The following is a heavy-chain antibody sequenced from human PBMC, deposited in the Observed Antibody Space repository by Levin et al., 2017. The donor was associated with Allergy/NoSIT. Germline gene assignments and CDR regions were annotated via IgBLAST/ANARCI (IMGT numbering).Heavy chain of an antibody. D-gene: IGHD2/OR15-2a*01. CDR1: GGSISSDRYY. CDR2: IYYSGSA. CDR3: AGEPNSPYYYYYGLDV. Sequence: ESLKISCTVSGGSISSDRYYWAWIRQPPGKGLEWIGSIYYSGSAYYNPSLKTRLTISVDTSKNQFSLRLNSLTAADTAVYYCAGEPNSPYYYYYGLDVWGQGTTVTVSS. J-gene: IGHJ6*02. V-gene: IGHV4-39*07.